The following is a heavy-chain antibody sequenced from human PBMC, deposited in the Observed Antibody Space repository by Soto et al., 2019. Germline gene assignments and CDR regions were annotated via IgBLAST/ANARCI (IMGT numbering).Heavy chain of an antibody. CDR2: IIPMFGTP. J-gene: IGHJ4*02. D-gene: IGHD3-3*01. V-gene: IGHV1-69*06. CDR1: GDSFTSYA. CDR3: ARNGVAGMDF. Sequence: QVQLVQSGAEGKKPGSSVKVSCKASGDSFTSYAISWVRQAPGQGLEWMGGIIPMFGTPNYAQKFQGRLTITADKSTSTAYMELSGLRSEDTAVYYCARNGVAGMDFWGQGTLVTVSS.